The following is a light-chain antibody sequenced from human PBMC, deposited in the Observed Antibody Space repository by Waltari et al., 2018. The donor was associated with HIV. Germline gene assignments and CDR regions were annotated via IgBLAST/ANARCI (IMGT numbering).Light chain of an antibody. CDR2: DKA. Sequence: ALGQTVRITCQGDTLRSYSASWYQQKPGQAPVLVMYDKANRPSGIPDRFSGSSSGNTVSLTITGAQAEDEADYYCHSRDSSGNLWVFGGGTMVTVL. CDR3: HSRDSSGNLWV. CDR1: TLRSYS. V-gene: IGLV3-19*01. J-gene: IGLJ3*02.